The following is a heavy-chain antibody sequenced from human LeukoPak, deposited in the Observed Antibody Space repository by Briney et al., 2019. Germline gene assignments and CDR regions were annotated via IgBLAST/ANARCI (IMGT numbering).Heavy chain of an antibody. CDR2: INPNSGGT. V-gene: IGHV1/OR15-1*01. J-gene: IGHJ3*02. CDR1: GYIFTDYY. D-gene: IGHD2-2*01. Sequence: ASVKVSCKASGYIFTDYYMHWVRQAPGQELGWMGRINPNSGGTNYAQKFQGRVTMTRDTSISTAYTELSSLRSEDTATYYCARAEIVVVPAAPNDAFDIWGQGTMVTVSS. CDR3: ARAEIVVVPAAPNDAFDI.